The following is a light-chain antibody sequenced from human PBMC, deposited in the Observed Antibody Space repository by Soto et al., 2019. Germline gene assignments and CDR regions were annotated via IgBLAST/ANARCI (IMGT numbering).Light chain of an antibody. J-gene: IGKJ5*01. V-gene: IGKV3-15*01. CDR1: QSVSRY. CDR2: GAS. Sequence: DIVLTQSPATLSLSPGERATLSCRASQSVSRYLAWYQQKPGQAPRLLIYGASTRAPGIPLRFSGSGSGIEFTLTISSLQSEDFAVYWCQQYNNWPLTFGPGTRLEIK. CDR3: QQYNNWPLT.